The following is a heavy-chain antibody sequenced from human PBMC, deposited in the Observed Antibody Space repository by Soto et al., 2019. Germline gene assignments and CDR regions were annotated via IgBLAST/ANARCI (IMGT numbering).Heavy chain of an antibody. CDR1: GFTFSSYA. J-gene: IGHJ5*02. CDR3: AQAGTPSGKYNWFDP. Sequence: QVQLVESGGGVVQPGRSLRLSCAASGFTFSSYAMHWVRQAPGKGLEWVAVISYDGSNKYYADSVKGRFTISRDNSKNTLYLQKNSLRAEDTAVYYCAQAGTPSGKYNWFDPWGQGTLVTVSS. D-gene: IGHD3-10*01. CDR2: ISYDGSNK. V-gene: IGHV3-30-3*02.